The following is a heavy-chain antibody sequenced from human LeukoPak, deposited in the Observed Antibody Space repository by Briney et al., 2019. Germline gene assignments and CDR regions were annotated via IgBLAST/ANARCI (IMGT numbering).Heavy chain of an antibody. Sequence: GGSLRLSCVGSGFSLEDYAMHWVRQVPGKGLEWVSSISWDSGNQAYSDSVKGRFTISRDNDKNSLYLQMNSLRLEDTAFYYCIKDMGFDLLKDAFHIWGQGTLVTVSS. CDR1: GFSLEDYA. CDR3: IKDMGFDLLKDAFHI. D-gene: IGHD3-9*01. J-gene: IGHJ3*02. CDR2: ISWDSGNQ. V-gene: IGHV3-9*01.